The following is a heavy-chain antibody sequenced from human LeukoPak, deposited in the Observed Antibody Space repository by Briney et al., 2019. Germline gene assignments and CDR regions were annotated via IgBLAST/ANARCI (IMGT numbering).Heavy chain of an antibody. V-gene: IGHV3-23*01. J-gene: IGHJ4*02. CDR1: GGSISSGDYY. CDR2: ISGSGGST. D-gene: IGHD5-12*01. CDR3: AKVSGGYV. Sequence: ETLSLTCTVSGGSISSGDYYWSWIRQAPGKGLEWVSAISGSGGSTYYADSVKGRFTISRDNSKNTLYLQMNSLRAEDTAVYYCAKVSGGYVWGQGTLVTVSS.